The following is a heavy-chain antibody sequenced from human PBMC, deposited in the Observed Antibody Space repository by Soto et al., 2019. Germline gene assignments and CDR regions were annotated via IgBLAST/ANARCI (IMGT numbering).Heavy chain of an antibody. D-gene: IGHD4-17*01. J-gene: IGHJ5*02. Sequence: QITLKESGPTLVKPTQTLTLTCTFSGFSLTTSGVGVGWIRQPPGKAMEWLALIYWDDDTRYSPSLKSSLTINKDTSKNQVVLTMTNLDPADTATYLCAHRTTTVTWWFDPWGQGTRVTVSS. CDR1: GFSLTTSGVG. CDR2: IYWDDDT. V-gene: IGHV2-5*02. CDR3: AHRTTTVTWWFDP.